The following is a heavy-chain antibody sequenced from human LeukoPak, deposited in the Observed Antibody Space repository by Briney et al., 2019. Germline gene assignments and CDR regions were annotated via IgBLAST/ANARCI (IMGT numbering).Heavy chain of an antibody. V-gene: IGHV3-30*03. J-gene: IGHJ6*02. CDR3: ARGGTMIDDGMDV. CDR2: ISYDGSNK. CDR1: GFTFSSYG. Sequence: GGSLRLSCAASGFTFSSYGMHWVRQAPGKGLEWVAVISYDGSNKYYADSVKGRFTISRDNSKNTLYLQMNSLRAEDTAVYYCARGGTMIDDGMDVWGQGTTVTVSS. D-gene: IGHD3-22*01.